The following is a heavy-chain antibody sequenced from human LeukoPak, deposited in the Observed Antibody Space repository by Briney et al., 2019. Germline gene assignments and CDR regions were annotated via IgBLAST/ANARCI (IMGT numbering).Heavy chain of an antibody. Sequence: SETLSLTCTVSGGSISSGGYCWSWIRQHPGKCLESIGYIYYSGSTYYNPSLKSRFTISVYTSKNQFALKLISMTASDTAVYYCARDLRNYDFWSRYYTPAGYFAYWGQGTLVTVSS. CDR2: IYYSGST. CDR3: ARDLRNYDFWSRYYTPAGYFAY. J-gene: IGHJ4*02. D-gene: IGHD3-3*01. V-gene: IGHV4-31*03. CDR1: GGSISSGGYC.